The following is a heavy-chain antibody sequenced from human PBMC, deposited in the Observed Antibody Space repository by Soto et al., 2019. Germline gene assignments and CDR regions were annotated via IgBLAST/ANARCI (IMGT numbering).Heavy chain of an antibody. Sequence: QVQLVQSGAEVKKPGASVKVSCKASGYTFTSYGISWVRQAPGQGLEWMGWISAYNGNTNYAQKHQGRHTMTADTSTNTAYMELTSLRSDGTAVYYCARTPPYWYFDLWGRGTLVTVSS. J-gene: IGHJ2*01. CDR3: ARTPPYWYFDL. V-gene: IGHV1-18*01. CDR1: GYTFTSYG. CDR2: ISAYNGNT.